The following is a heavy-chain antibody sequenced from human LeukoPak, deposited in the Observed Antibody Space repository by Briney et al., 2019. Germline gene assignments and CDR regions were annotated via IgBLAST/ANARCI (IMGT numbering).Heavy chain of an antibody. CDR2: ISVHNGDT. Sequence: GASVKVSCKTSGYTFTSYGISWVRQAPGQGLEWMGWISVHNGDTNYAQKFQGRVTMTTDTSTSTVYMELRSLRSDDTAVYYCARRSSGSADYWGQGTLVTVSS. CDR1: GYTFTSYG. D-gene: IGHD1-26*01. CDR3: ARRSSGSADY. V-gene: IGHV1-18*01. J-gene: IGHJ4*02.